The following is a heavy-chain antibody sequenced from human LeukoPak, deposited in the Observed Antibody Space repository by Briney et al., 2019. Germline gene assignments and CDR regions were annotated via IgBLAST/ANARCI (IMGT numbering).Heavy chain of an antibody. CDR1: GYLFTSYE. D-gene: IGHD3-10*01. J-gene: IGHJ4*01. V-gene: IGHV1-46*01. CDR2: INLSGGSI. CDR3: ARDLSSRTMVRVVFCD. Sequence: ALGRLCCSASGYLFTSYEMHGVRQAPGPGLEGMGIINLSGGSISSAQKFQGRVTMTRYMSTSTVYMALSSLRAEDTAVYYCARDLSSRTMVRVVFCDWGHVALVTVSS.